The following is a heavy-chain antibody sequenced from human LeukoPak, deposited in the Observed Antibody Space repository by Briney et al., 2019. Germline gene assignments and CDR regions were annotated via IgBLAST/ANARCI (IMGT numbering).Heavy chain of an antibody. CDR2: ISSSSSYI. CDR3: GRDHKDFCSGGSSTYFDY. V-gene: IGHV3-21*01. D-gene: IGHD2-15*01. J-gene: IGHJ4*02. CDR1: GFTFSSYS. Sequence: PGGSLRLSCAASGFTFSSYSMNWVRQAPGKGLEWVSSISSSSSYIYYTDSVKGRFTISRDNAKNSLYLQMNSLRAEDTAVYYWGRDHKDFCSGGSSTYFDYGGGGPLAPVSP.